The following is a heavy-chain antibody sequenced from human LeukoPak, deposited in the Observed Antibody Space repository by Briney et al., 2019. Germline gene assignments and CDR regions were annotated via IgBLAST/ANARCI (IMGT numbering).Heavy chain of an antibody. V-gene: IGHV4-34*01. Sequence: SETLSLTCAVYGGSFSGYYWSWIRQPPGKGLEWIGEINHSGSTNYNPSLESRVTISVDTSKNQFSLKLSSVTAAGTAVYYCARGLDYYDSSGYRLPALGYWGQGTLVTVSS. CDR3: ARGLDYYDSSGYRLPALGY. J-gene: IGHJ4*02. D-gene: IGHD3-22*01. CDR1: GGSFSGYY. CDR2: INHSGST.